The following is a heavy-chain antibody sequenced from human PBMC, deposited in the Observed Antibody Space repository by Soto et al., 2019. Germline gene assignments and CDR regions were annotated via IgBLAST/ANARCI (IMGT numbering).Heavy chain of an antibody. CDR3: ARDPKTSGGQHWAFDYFDS. CDR2: ISYDGTNK. J-gene: IGHJ4*02. Sequence: GGSLRLSCAASGFSYSISPMHWVRQAPGKGPEWVALISYDGTNKFYADSVKGRFTISRDNSKSTLYLQVDSLRPEDAAVYYCARDPKTSGGQHWAFDYFDSWGQGTLVTVSS. V-gene: IGHV3-30-3*01. CDR1: GFSYSISP. D-gene: IGHD7-27*01.